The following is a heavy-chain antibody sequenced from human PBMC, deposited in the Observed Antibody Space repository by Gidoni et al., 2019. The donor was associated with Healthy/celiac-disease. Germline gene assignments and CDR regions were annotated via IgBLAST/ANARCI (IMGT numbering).Heavy chain of an antibody. J-gene: IGHJ4*02. CDR3: ARDRDDIVTGYPDY. D-gene: IGHD3-9*01. V-gene: IGHV3-48*01. CDR1: GFTFSSYS. Sequence: EVQLVVSGGGLVQPGGSLRLSCAASGFTFSSYSMNWVRQAPGKGLAWVSYSSSSSSTIYNADSVKGRFTISRDNAKNSLYLQMNSLRAEDTAVYYCARDRDDIVTGYPDYWGQGTLVTVSS. CDR2: SSSSSSTI.